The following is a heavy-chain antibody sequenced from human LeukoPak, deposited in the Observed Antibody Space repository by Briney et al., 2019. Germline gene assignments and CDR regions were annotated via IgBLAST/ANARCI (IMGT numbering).Heavy chain of an antibody. CDR1: GFTFGDTW. V-gene: IGHV3-7*03. Sequence: GGSLRLSCAASGFTFGDTWMNWVRQAPGQGPEWVANIKQDGSEKFYVASVKGRFTISRDNAKNSLYLQMDSLRAEDTALYYCATSYDMGWLIGYWGQGTLVTVSS. CDR2: IKQDGSEK. CDR3: ATSYDMGWLIGY. D-gene: IGHD3/OR15-3a*01. J-gene: IGHJ4*02.